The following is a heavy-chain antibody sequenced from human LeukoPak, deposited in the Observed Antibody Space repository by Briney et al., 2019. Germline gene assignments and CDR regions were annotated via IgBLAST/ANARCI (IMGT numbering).Heavy chain of an antibody. CDR1: GGSISSDTDY. CDR3: ERDSRAKVPTPQAT. D-gene: IGHD4/OR15-4a*01. CDR2: IHYTGST. V-gene: IGHV4-61*01. Sequence: SHTLSLTCTVSGGSISSDTDYGSWIRQSPGKGLECSGYIHYTGSTNYNPSLQSRVTISVETSKNQFSLKLLAVTPPDPTVYFCERDSRAKVPTPQATWGQGPVVTVSS. J-gene: IGHJ1*01.